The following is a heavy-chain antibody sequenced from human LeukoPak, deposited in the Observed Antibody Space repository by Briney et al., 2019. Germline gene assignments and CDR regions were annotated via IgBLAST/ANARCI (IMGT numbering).Heavy chain of an antibody. J-gene: IGHJ4*02. CDR1: GFTFSNYW. D-gene: IGHD3-9*01. Sequence: GGSLRLSCAASGFTFSNYWMHWVRQAPGKGLVWVSRINTDGSRTDYADSVKGRFTISRDNAKNSLYLQMNSLRAEDTAVYYCARESDILTGYYYDYWGQGTLVTVSS. V-gene: IGHV3-74*01. CDR2: INTDGSRT. CDR3: ARESDILTGYYYDY.